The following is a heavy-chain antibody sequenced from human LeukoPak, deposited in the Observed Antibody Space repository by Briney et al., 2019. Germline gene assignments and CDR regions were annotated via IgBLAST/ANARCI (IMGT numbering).Heavy chain of an antibody. J-gene: IGHJ4*02. CDR2: INPNSGGT. CDR1: GGTFSSYT. V-gene: IGHV1-2*02. D-gene: IGHD2-15*01. Sequence: ASVKVSCKASGGTFSSYTISWVRQAPGQGLEWMGWINPNSGGTNYAQKFQGRVTMTRDTSISTAYMELSRLRSDDTAVYYCARDPLPALVVVAATRGLIYWGQGTLVTVSS. CDR3: ARDPLPALVVVAATRGLIY.